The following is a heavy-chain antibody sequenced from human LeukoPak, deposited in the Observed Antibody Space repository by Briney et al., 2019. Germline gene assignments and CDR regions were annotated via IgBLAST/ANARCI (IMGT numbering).Heavy chain of an antibody. D-gene: IGHD6-13*01. Sequence: GRSLRLSWAASGFTFSSYGMHWVRQAPGKGLEWVAVISYDGSNKYYADSVKGRFTISRDNSKNTLYLQMNSLRAEDTAVYYCAKDQGSSWYGGMDVWGQGTLVTVSS. V-gene: IGHV3-30*18. J-gene: IGHJ4*02. CDR3: AKDQGSSWYGGMDV. CDR2: ISYDGSNK. CDR1: GFTFSSYG.